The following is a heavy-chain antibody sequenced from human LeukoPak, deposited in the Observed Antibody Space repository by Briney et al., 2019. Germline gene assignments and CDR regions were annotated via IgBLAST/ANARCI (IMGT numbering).Heavy chain of an antibody. CDR1: GFTFSSYS. J-gene: IGHJ4*02. CDR3: AKDSAHQYDSRNTGFDY. Sequence: PGGSLRLSCAASGFTFSSYSMNWVRQAPGKGLEWVSYISSSSSTIYYADSVKGRFTISRDNAKNSLYLQMNSLRAEDTAVYYCAKDSAHQYDSRNTGFDYWGQGTLVTVSS. D-gene: IGHD3-22*01. CDR2: ISSSSSTI. V-gene: IGHV3-48*01.